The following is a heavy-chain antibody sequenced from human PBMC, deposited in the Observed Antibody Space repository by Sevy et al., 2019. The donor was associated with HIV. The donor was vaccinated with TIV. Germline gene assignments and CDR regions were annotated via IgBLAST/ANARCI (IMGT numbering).Heavy chain of an antibody. V-gene: IGHV3-23*01. D-gene: IGHD2-8*01. CDR2: LSFGCGKI. J-gene: IGHJ4*02. CDR3: AREGCTKPHDY. Sequence: GGSLRLSCAASGFTFNIYSMSWVRQTPGKGLEWVATLSFGCGKINHADSVKGRFTMSTDDSKNAMYLQMNNLRVEDTAIYYGAREGCTKPHDYWGQGTLVTVSS. CDR1: GFTFNIYS.